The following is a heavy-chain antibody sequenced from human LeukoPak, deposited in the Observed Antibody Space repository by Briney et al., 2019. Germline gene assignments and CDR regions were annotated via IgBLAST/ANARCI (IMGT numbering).Heavy chain of an antibody. CDR1: GGSISSHY. CDR2: IYTSGST. CDR3: ARGYCSSTSCVYFDY. Sequence: WETLSLTCTVSGGSISSHYWRWIGQPAGKGLEWIGRIYTSGSTNYNPSLKSRVTMSVDTSKNQFSLKLSSVTAADTAVYYCARGYCSSTSCVYFDYWGQGTLVTVSS. V-gene: IGHV4-4*07. J-gene: IGHJ4*02. D-gene: IGHD2-2*01.